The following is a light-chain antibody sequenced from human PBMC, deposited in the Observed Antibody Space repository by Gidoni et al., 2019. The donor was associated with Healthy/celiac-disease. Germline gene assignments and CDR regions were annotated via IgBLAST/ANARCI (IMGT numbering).Light chain of an antibody. V-gene: IGKV3-20*01. Sequence: EIVLTQSPGTLSLSPGERATLSCRASQSVSSSYLAWYQHKPGQAPRLLIYGASSRATGIPDRFSGSGSGTDFTLTISRQEPEDFAVYYCQQYGSSPSFXQXTKLEIK. CDR2: GAS. CDR1: QSVSSSY. CDR3: QQYGSSPS. J-gene: IGKJ2*01.